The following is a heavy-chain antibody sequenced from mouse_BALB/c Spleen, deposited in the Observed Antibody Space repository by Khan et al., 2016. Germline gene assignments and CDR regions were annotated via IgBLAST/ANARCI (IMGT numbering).Heavy chain of an antibody. CDR2: INPSSGYT. Sequence: QVQLQQSGAELARPGASVKMSCKASGYTFTIYTMHWVKQRPGQGLEWIGYINPSSGYTNYNQKFKDKATLTADKSSSPAYMQLSSLTSEDSAVYYCARSGRMGGNYLVDYWGQGTTLTVSS. J-gene: IGHJ2*01. V-gene: IGHV1-4*01. CDR3: ARSGRMGGNYLVDY. D-gene: IGHD2-1*01. CDR1: GYTFTIYT.